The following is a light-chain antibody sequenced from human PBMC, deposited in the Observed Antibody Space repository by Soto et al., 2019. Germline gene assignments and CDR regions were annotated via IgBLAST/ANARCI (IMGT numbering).Light chain of an antibody. CDR3: QQYSSWLWT. J-gene: IGKJ1*01. V-gene: IGKV3-15*01. Sequence: IVMTQSPATLSVSPGERANLSCRASQSVGTKLAWYQQTPGQAPRLLIYGASNRATGVPARISGSVSGTEFTLTIASLQSADFAIYYCQQYSSWLWTFGQGTKVEIK. CDR1: QSVGTK. CDR2: GAS.